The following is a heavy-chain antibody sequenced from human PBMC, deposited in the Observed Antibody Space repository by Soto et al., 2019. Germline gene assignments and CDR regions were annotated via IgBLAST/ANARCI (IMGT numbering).Heavy chain of an antibody. CDR2: INQDGSEK. CDR1: GFTFSSYW. CDR3: ARAGGCTSTTCYTTPGFDY. Sequence: EVQLVESGGGLVQPGGSLRLSCAASGFTFSSYWMSWVRQAPGKGLEWVASINQDGSEKYYVDSVKGRFTISRDNAKNSPYLQMNSLRAEDTAVYYCARAGGCTSTTCYTTPGFDYWGQGTLVTVSS. V-gene: IGHV3-7*04. J-gene: IGHJ4*02. D-gene: IGHD2-2*02.